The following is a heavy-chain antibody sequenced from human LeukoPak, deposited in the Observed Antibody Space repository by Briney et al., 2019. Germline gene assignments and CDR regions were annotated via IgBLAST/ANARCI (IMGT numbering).Heavy chain of an antibody. V-gene: IGHV3-23*01. CDR1: GFTFTAYA. CDR2: ITGSGGHT. D-gene: IGHD4-17*01. J-gene: IGHJ5*02. Sequence: PGGSLRLSCAASGFTFTAYAMSWVRQDPRAGLEWVSGITGSGGHTVYADSVKGRFTISRVNSRNTLFLQMNSLRVDDTAVYYCAMDPNGDYIGATSFDPWGRGTLVTVSS. CDR3: AMDPNGDYIGATSFDP.